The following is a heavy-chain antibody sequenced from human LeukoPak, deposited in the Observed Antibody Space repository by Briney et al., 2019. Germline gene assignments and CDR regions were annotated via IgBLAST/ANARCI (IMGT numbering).Heavy chain of an antibody. J-gene: IGHJ4*02. CDR3: ASDPFDSSGYYPLDY. D-gene: IGHD3-22*01. V-gene: IGHV3-30-3*01. CDR2: ISYHGSNQ. CDR1: GFTFSRYA. Sequence: GKSLRLSCAASGFTFSRYAMHWVRQAPGKRLEWVAVISYHGSNQYYADSMKGRFTISRDNSKSTLYLQMNSLRPEDTAVYYCASDPFDSSGYYPLDYWGQGTLVTVSS.